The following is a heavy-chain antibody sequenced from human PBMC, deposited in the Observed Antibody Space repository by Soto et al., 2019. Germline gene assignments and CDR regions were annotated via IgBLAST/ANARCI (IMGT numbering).Heavy chain of an antibody. D-gene: IGHD3-16*01. CDR2: ISYDGSNK. V-gene: IGHV3-30*03. Sequence: GGSLRLSCAASGFTFSSYGMHWVRQAPGKGLEWVAVISYDGSNKYYADSVKGRFTISRDNSKNTLYLQMNSLRAEDTAVYYCARDPVYLGGAFDIWGQGTMVTVSS. CDR3: ARDPVYLGGAFDI. J-gene: IGHJ3*02. CDR1: GFTFSSYG.